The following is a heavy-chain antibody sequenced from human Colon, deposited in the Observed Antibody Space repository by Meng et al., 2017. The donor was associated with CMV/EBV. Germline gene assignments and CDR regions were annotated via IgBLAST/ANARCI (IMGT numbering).Heavy chain of an antibody. Sequence: GGSLRLSCAASGFMFNTYAIHWVRQAPGKGLEWVAVISDDGSKKYYGDSVKGRFTISRDNFKNTLYLQMNSLRAEDTAVYYCARTFRAALDGSGSYLSYWGQGTMVTVSS. CDR3: ARTFRAALDGSGSYLSY. V-gene: IGHV3-30-3*01. D-gene: IGHD3-10*01. CDR2: ISDDGSKK. CDR1: GFMFNTYA. J-gene: IGHJ4*02.